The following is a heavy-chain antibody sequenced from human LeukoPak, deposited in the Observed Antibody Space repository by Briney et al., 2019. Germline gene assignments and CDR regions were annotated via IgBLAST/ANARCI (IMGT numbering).Heavy chain of an antibody. V-gene: IGHV3-43D*03. CDR3: ATLAAAEEEDV. CDR2: ISWDGGST. J-gene: IGHJ6*04. CDR1: GFTFDDYA. Sequence: GGSLRLSCAASGFTFDDYAMHWVRQAPGKGLEWVSLISWDGGSTYYADSVKGRFTISRDNSKNSLYLQMNSLRAEDTALYYCATLAAAEEEDVWGKGTTVTVSS. D-gene: IGHD6-13*01.